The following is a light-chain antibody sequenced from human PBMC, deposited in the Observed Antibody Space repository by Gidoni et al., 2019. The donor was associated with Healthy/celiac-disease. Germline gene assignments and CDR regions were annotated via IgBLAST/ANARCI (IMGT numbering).Light chain of an antibody. V-gene: IGLV1-47*01. Sequence: QSVLTQSHSASGTPGQRVTISCSGSSSNIGSNYVYWYQQLPGTAPHLLIYRHNQLPSGVPVRFSGSKSGPSASLAISGLRSEDEADYYCAAWDDSLSGWVFGGGTKLTVL. CDR1: SSNIGSNY. J-gene: IGLJ3*02. CDR2: RHN. CDR3: AAWDDSLSGWV.